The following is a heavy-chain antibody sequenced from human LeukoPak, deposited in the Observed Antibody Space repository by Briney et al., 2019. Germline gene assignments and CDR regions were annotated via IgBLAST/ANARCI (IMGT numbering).Heavy chain of an antibody. Sequence: PGGSLRLSCSTSGFTFSGFHMTCLRQAPGMGLEHVAWISSIDSTTYYAYSVVGRFTISRDNDKDLLYLQMDSLREDDTAVYYCARDPHAGIFDCWGQGTLVTVSS. CDR2: ISSIDSTT. CDR1: GFTFSGFH. CDR3: ARDPHAGIFDC. J-gene: IGHJ4*02. V-gene: IGHV3-48*02.